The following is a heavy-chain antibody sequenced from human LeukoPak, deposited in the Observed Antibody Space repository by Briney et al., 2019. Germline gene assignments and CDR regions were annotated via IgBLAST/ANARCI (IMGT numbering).Heavy chain of an antibody. CDR2: IYYSGST. CDR1: GGSISSYY. CDR3: ARGYYYRSGSYPWFDP. D-gene: IGHD3-10*01. Sequence: PSETLSLTCTVSGGSISSYYWSWIRQPPGKGLEWIGYIYYSGSTNYNPSLKSRVTISVDTSKNQFSLKLSSVTAADTAVYYCARGYYYRSGSYPWFDPWGQGTLVTVSS. V-gene: IGHV4-59*08. J-gene: IGHJ5*02.